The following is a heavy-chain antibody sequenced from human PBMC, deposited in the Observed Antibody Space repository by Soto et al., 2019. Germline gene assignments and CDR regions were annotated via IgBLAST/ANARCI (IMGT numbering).Heavy chain of an antibody. CDR3: ARHAHDYIWGSYRPWANDAFDI. CDR2: IYYSGST. V-gene: IGHV4-39*01. Sequence: SETLSLTCTVSGCSISSSSYYWGWIRQPPGKGLEWIGSIYYSGSTYYNPSLKSRVTISVDTSKNQFSLKLSSVTAADTAVYYCARHAHDYIWGSYRPWANDAFDIWGQGTMVTVSS. CDR1: GCSISSSSYY. D-gene: IGHD3-16*02. J-gene: IGHJ3*02.